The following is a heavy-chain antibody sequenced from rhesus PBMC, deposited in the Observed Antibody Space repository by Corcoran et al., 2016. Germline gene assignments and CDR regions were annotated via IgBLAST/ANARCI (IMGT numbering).Heavy chain of an antibody. V-gene: IGHV1-200*01. Sequence: QVQLVQSGAEVKKPGASGKLSCKASGYTFTSYSIKWLRPAPGQGLEWMEWINPKNGNTGYEQEFQDRVTMTKDKSTRTAYMELSSLRSEDTAVYYCARGYWSEIYGLDSWGQGVVVTVSS. CDR3: ARGYWSEIYGLDS. D-gene: IGHD3-22*01. CDR2: INPKNGNT. J-gene: IGHJ6*01. CDR1: GYTFTSYS.